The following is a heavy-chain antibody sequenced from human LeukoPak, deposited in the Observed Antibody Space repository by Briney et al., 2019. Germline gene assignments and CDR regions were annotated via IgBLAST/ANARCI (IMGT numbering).Heavy chain of an antibody. J-gene: IGHJ4*02. CDR1: GYSFTSYW. Sequence: GESLKISCKGSGYSFTSYWIGWVRQMPGKGLEWMGIIYPGDSDTRYSPSFQGQVTISADKSISTAYLQWSSLKASDTAMYYCARRQRPATDAYYFFDYWGQGTLVTVSS. D-gene: IGHD1-1*01. CDR2: IYPGDSDT. CDR3: ARRQRPATDAYYFFDY. V-gene: IGHV5-51*01.